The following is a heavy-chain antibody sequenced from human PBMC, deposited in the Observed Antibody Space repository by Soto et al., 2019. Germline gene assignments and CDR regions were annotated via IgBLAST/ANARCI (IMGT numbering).Heavy chain of an antibody. CDR1: GYSFSNYW. CDR3: ASSTYYYYGMDV. J-gene: IGHJ6*02. Sequence: PGESLKISCQVPGYSFSNYWIGWVRQMPGKGLEWMGIIYPGDSDTRYSPSFQGQVTISADRSISTAYLQWSSLKASDTAMYYCASSTYYYYGMDVWGQGTTVTV. V-gene: IGHV5-51*01. CDR2: IYPGDSDT.